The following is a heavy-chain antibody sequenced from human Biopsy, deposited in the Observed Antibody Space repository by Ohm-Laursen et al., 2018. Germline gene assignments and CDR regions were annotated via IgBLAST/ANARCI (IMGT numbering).Heavy chain of an antibody. V-gene: IGHV4-34*01. CDR3: ARGTNYYGSGRNRHSFDP. CDR1: GGSFSGYY. D-gene: IGHD3-10*01. J-gene: IGHJ5*02. Sequence: SETLSLTCGVYGGSFSGYYCSWIRQPPGKGLEWIGEINDSGRTIYNPSLRSRVTFSVDTSKNQFSLKLSSVTAADTAVYYCARGTNYYGSGRNRHSFDPWGQGTQVTVSS. CDR2: INDSGRT.